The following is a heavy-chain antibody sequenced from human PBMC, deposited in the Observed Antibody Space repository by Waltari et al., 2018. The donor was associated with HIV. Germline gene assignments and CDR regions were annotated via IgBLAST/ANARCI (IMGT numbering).Heavy chain of an antibody. V-gene: IGHV4-39*01. CDR1: GGSISSSSYY. CDR2: IYYSGST. Sequence: QLQLQESGPGLVKPSETLSLTCTVSGGSISSSSYYWGWIRQPPGKGLEWIGSIYYSGSTYYNPSLKSRVTISVDTSKNQFSLKLSSVTAADTAVYYCARQNSGSQDVDYWGQGTLVTVSS. D-gene: IGHD1-26*01. CDR3: ARQNSGSQDVDY. J-gene: IGHJ4*02.